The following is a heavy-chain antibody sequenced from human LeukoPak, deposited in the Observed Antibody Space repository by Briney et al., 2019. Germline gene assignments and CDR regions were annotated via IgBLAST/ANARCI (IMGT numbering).Heavy chain of an antibody. J-gene: IGHJ4*02. CDR2: ISYSGGGT. CDR1: GFTFSSYV. V-gene: IGHV3-23*01. D-gene: IGHD4-17*01. CDR3: AKNTDYGDYFDC. Sequence: GGSLRLSCAASGFTFSSYVMSWVRQAPGKGLEWVSAISYSGGGTYYADSVKGRFTISRDNSKNTLFLQMNSLRAEDTAVYYCAKNTDYGDYFDCWGQGTLVTVSS.